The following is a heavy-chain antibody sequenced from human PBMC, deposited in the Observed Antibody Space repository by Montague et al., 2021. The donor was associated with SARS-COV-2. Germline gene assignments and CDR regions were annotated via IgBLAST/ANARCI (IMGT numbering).Heavy chain of an antibody. D-gene: IGHD3-10*01. V-gene: IGHV4-39*01. CDR2: IYYTGST. J-gene: IGHJ3*02. Sequence: SETLSLTCTVSGGSVSSSSYYWGWIRQPPGKGLEWIGSIYYTGSTYYNPSLKSRVTISVDTSKNQFSLKLSSVTAADTAVYYCARHIPGSGNAFDIWGQGTMVTVSS. CDR1: GGSVSSSSYY. CDR3: ARHIPGSGNAFDI.